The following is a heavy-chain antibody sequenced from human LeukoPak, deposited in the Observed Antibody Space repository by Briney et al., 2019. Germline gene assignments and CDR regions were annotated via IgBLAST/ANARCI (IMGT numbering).Heavy chain of an antibody. J-gene: IGHJ4*02. D-gene: IGHD1-26*01. CDR3: AKGASASRHFDY. V-gene: IGHV3-23*01. CDR2: ISASGGST. Sequence: GGSLRLSCAASGFTFSNCAMNWVRQAPGKGLEWVSDISASGGSTNYADAVKGRFTISRDNSKNTLYLQMNSLRAEDAAVYYCAKGASASRHFDYWGQGALVTVSS. CDR1: GFTFSNCA.